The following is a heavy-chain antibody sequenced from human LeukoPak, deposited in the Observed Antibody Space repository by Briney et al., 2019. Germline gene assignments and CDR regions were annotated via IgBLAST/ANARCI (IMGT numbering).Heavy chain of an antibody. D-gene: IGHD3-10*01. J-gene: IGHJ5*02. CDR3: ARVTAYYYGSGYSWKFDP. CDR1: GGSISSGGYS. Sequence: PSETLSLTCAVSGGSISSGGYSWSWIRQPPGKGLEWIGYIYHSGSTYYNPSLKSRVTISVDRSKNQFSLKLSSVTAADTAVYYCARVTAYYYGSGYSWKFDPWGQGTLVTVSS. CDR2: IYHSGST. V-gene: IGHV4-30-2*01.